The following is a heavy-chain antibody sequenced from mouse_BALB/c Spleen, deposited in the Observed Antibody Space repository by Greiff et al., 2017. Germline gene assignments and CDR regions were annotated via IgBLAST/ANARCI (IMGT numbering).Heavy chain of an antibody. Sequence: VKLMESGAELAKPGASVKMSCKASGYTFTSYWMHWVKQRPGQGLEWIGYINPSTGYTEYNQKFKDKATLTADKSSSTAYMQLSSLTSEDSAVYYCARGGSLPYAMDYWGQGTSVTVSS. V-gene: IGHV1-7*01. J-gene: IGHJ4*01. CDR1: GYTFTSYW. D-gene: IGHD2-1*01. CDR2: INPSTGYT. CDR3: ARGGSLPYAMDY.